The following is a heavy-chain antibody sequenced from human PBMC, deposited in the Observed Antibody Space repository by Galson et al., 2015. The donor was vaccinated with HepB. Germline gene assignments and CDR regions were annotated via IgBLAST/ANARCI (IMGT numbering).Heavy chain of an antibody. CDR2: INTDTGNP. CDR3: ARTPYYGSGNYYNVWFDS. J-gene: IGHJ5*01. CDR1: GYIFSNYA. D-gene: IGHD3-10*01. V-gene: IGHV7-4-1*02. Sequence: VKVSCKASGYIFSNYALNWVREAPGQGLEWMGGINTDTGNPTYAQAFTGRFVFSLDTSVTTAYLQISSLQAEDTAVYYCARTPYYGSGNYYNVWFDSWGQGTLVTVSS.